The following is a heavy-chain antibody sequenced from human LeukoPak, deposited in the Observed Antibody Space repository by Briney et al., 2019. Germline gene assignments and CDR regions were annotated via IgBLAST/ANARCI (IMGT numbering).Heavy chain of an antibody. CDR2: FSVRYNVI. Sequence: GGSLRLSCAASGFTFSSYAMSWVRQAPGKGLEWVSFFSVRYNVIYYADSVMGRFTISKDNSKNTLSLQMNSLRADDTAVYYCARGGTTGTTSPLRAFDIWGQGTMVTVSS. J-gene: IGHJ3*02. CDR3: ARGGTTGTTSPLRAFDI. CDR1: GFTFSSYA. V-gene: IGHV3-23*01. D-gene: IGHD1-1*01.